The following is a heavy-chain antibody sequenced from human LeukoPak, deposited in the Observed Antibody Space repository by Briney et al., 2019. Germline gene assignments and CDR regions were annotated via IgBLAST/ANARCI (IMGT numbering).Heavy chain of an antibody. V-gene: IGHV3-7*01. CDR3: ASNGDGYNRPLDY. CDR1: GFTFSSYW. J-gene: IGHJ4*02. D-gene: IGHD5-24*01. CDR2: IKQDGSEK. Sequence: GGSLRLSCAASGFTFSSYWMSWVRQAPGKGLEWVANIKQDGSEKYYVDSVKGRITISRDNAKNSLYLQMNSLRAEDTAVYYCASNGDGYNRPLDYWGQGTLVTVSS.